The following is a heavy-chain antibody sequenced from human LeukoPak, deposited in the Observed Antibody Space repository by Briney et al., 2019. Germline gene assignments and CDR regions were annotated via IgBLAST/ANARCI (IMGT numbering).Heavy chain of an antibody. J-gene: IGHJ4*02. D-gene: IGHD2-15*01. Sequence: GASVKVSCMASGYTFTSYYMHWVRQAPGQGLEWMGIINPSGGSTSYAQTFQGRVTITRDTSTSTVYLELSSLRSEDTAVYYCARGVYCSGGSCYQFDYWGQGTLVTVSS. CDR2: INPSGGST. V-gene: IGHV1-46*01. CDR3: ARGVYCSGGSCYQFDY. CDR1: GYTFTSYY.